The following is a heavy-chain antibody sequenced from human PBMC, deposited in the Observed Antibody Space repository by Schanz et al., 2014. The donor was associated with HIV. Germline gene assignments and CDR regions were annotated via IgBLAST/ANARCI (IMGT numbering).Heavy chain of an antibody. CDR2: IDGVGDNT. J-gene: IGHJ4*02. CDR1: GFPFAAYA. Sequence: VQLVESGGGLVQAGGSLRLSCATSGFPFAAYAMTWVRQAPGKGLEWVSAIDGVGDNTYYADSVKGRFTISRDKSKNTLYLQMNSLRAEDTAVYYCAKFGRLLGNFDDWGQGTLVTVSS. V-gene: IGHV3-23*04. D-gene: IGHD2-15*01. CDR3: AKFGRLLGNFDD.